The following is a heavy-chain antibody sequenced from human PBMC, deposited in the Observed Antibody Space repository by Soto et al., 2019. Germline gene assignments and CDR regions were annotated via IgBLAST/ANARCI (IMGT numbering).Heavy chain of an antibody. Sequence: QVQLVESGGGVVQPGRSLRLSCAASGFTFSSYAMHWVRQAPGKGLEWVAVISYDGSNKYYADSVKGRFTISRDNSKNTLYLQMNSLRAEDTAVYYCARGTKHIVVVTAGYAEHYFDYWGQGTLVTVSS. CDR1: GFTFSSYA. D-gene: IGHD2-21*02. CDR2: ISYDGSNK. V-gene: IGHV3-30-3*01. CDR3: ARGTKHIVVVTAGYAEHYFDY. J-gene: IGHJ4*02.